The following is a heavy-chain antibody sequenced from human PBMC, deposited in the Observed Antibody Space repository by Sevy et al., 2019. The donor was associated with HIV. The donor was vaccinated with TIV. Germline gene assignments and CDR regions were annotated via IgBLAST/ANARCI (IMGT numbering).Heavy chain of an antibody. D-gene: IGHD1-26*01. CDR1: GGSITSLY. CDR2: IYYNGHI. Sequence: SETLSLTCTVSGGSITSLYWNWIRQPPGKGLEWIANIYYNGHINYNPSLKSRVTLSLDTSKNQFSLRLSSVTAADTAMYYCAGENAWGRGYSWGQGALVTISS. CDR3: AGENAWGRGYS. V-gene: IGHV4-59*08. J-gene: IGHJ4*02.